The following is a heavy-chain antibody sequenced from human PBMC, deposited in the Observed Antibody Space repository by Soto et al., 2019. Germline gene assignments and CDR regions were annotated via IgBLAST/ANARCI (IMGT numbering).Heavy chain of an antibody. V-gene: IGHV4-31*03. CDR2: SYYSGST. CDR1: GGSISSGGYY. D-gene: IGHD3-22*01. CDR3: ASGSSGHHGRAAY. J-gene: IGHJ4*02. Sequence: QVQLQESGPGLVKPSQTLSLTCTVSGGSISSGGYYWSWIRQHPGKGLECIGYSYYSGSTYYNPSLTSRVSISVNTSKNECSPELSSVTAAHTAVYYCASGSSGHHGRAAYWGQGTLVIVCS.